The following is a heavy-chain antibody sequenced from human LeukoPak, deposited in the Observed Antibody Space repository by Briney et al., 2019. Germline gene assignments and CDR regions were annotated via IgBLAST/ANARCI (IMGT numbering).Heavy chain of an antibody. D-gene: IGHD5-24*01. CDR3: VKDRWIDY. Sequence: QPGGSLRLSCSVSGFTFSSYAMHWVRQAPGKGLQYVSSISSDGDSTYYAASVKGRFTISRDNSKSTLYLQMSSLRAEDTAVYYCVKDRWIDYWGQGALVTVSS. J-gene: IGHJ4*02. CDR1: GFTFSSYA. CDR2: ISSDGDST. V-gene: IGHV3-64D*06.